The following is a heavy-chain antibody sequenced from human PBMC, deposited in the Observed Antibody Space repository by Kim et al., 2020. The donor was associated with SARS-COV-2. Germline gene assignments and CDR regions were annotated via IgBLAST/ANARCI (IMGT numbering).Heavy chain of an antibody. CDR2: IYYSGST. V-gene: IGHV4-59*08. Sequence: SETLSLTCTVSGGSISSYYWSWIRQPPGKGLEWIGYIYYSGSTNYNPSLKSRVTISVDTSKNQFSLKLSSVTAADTAVYYCARQGYYYGSGSYPLDYWGQGTLVTVSS. D-gene: IGHD3-10*01. CDR1: GGSISSYY. J-gene: IGHJ4*02. CDR3: ARQGYYYGSGSYPLDY.